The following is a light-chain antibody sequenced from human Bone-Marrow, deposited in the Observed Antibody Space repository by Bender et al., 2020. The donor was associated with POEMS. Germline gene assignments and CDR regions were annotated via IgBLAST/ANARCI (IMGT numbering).Light chain of an antibody. CDR2: EVS. CDR3: SSYTSSSTRNWV. CDR1: NSDIGSFNR. Sequence: QSALTQPRSVSGSPGQSVTISCTGTNSDIGSFNRVSWYQQSPGTAPKLVISEVSVRPSGVPDRFSGSKSGNMASLTISGLQAEDEAEYYCSSYTSSSTRNWVFGGGTKLTVL. V-gene: IGLV2-18*02. J-gene: IGLJ3*02.